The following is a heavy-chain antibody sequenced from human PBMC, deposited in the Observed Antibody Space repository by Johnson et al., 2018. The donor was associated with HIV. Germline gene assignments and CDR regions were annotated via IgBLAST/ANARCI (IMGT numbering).Heavy chain of an antibody. CDR1: GFTFSNFG. CDR2: ISYDGSNK. D-gene: IGHD3-9*01. V-gene: IGHV3-30*18. J-gene: IGHJ3*02. CDR3: AKGDLTGWSTDALDI. Sequence: QVQLVESGGGVVQPGRSLRLSCAASGFTFSNFGIHWVRQAPGKGLEWVAVISYDGSNKYYADSVKGRFTISRDKAKNSLYLQMSSLRPEDTALYYCAKGDLTGWSTDALDIRGQGTMVTVSS.